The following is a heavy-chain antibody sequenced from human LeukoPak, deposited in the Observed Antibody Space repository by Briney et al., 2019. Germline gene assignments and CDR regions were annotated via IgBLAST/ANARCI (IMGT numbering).Heavy chain of an antibody. J-gene: IGHJ4*02. CDR2: LYSDGTT. Sequence: PGVSLRLYCAASGFTVSNNFMSWVRQAPAKGLEWVSILYSDGTTLYSDSVKGRFSISRDNSKNTLYLHMSNLRTEDTAIYYCARGLNTVTQIMTYWGQGTLVTVSS. CDR3: ARGLNTVTQIMTY. D-gene: IGHD4-17*01. V-gene: IGHV3-66*02. CDR1: GFTVSNNF.